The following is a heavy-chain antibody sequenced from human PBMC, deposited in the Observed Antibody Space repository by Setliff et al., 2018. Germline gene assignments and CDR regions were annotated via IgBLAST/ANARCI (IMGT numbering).Heavy chain of an antibody. J-gene: IGHJ3*02. V-gene: IGHV1-8*03. CDR3: ARASYYYDSSGYYGAGAFDI. CDR2: MNPNSGNT. CDR1: GYTFTSYD. D-gene: IGHD3-22*01. Sequence: ASVKVSCKASGYTFTSYDINWVRQATGQGLEWMGWMNPNSGNTGYAQKLQGRVTFTRNTSTSTAYMELSSLISEDTAVYYCARASYYYDSSGYYGAGAFDIWGQGTMVTVSS.